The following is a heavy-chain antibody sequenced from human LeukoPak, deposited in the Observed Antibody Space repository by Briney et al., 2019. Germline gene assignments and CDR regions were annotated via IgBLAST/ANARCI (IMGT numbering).Heavy chain of an antibody. CDR1: GGSISSYY. Sequence: KASETLSLTCTVSGGSISSYYWSWIRQPPGKGLEWIGYIYYSGSTNYNPSLKSRVTISVDTSKNQFSLKLSSVTAADTAVYYCARHERVAGTSNFDYWGQGTLVTVSS. D-gene: IGHD6-19*01. CDR3: ARHERVAGTSNFDY. V-gene: IGHV4-59*08. J-gene: IGHJ4*02. CDR2: IYYSGST.